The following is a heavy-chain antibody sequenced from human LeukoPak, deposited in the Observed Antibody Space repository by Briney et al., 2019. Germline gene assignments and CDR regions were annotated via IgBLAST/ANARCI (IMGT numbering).Heavy chain of an antibody. Sequence: GGSLRLSCAASGFTFSSYGMHWVRQAPGRGLEWVAFIRYDGSNKYYADSVKGRFTISRDNSKNTLYLQMNSLRTEDTAFYYCAKDIRVAAAGLDYWGQGTLVTVSS. J-gene: IGHJ4*02. CDR3: AKDIRVAAAGLDY. CDR1: GFTFSSYG. CDR2: IRYDGSNK. V-gene: IGHV3-30*02. D-gene: IGHD6-13*01.